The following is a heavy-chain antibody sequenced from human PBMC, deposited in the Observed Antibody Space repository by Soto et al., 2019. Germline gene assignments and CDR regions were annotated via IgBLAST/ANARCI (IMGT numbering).Heavy chain of an antibody. CDR1: GYTFTSYY. D-gene: IGHD2-8*01. J-gene: IGHJ4*02. CDR3: ARVALYCSKGVCPQDYFDY. CDR2: INPSGGST. Sequence: GASVKVSCKASGYTFTSYYIHWVRQAPGQGLEWMGIINPSGGSTNYEQKFQGRVTMTRDTSTSTVYMELSSLSSEDTAVYYCARVALYCSKGVCPQDYFDYWGRGTLVTVSS. V-gene: IGHV1-46*01.